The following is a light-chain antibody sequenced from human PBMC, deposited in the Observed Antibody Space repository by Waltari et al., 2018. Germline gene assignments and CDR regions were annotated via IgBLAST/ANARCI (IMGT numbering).Light chain of an antibody. CDR2: DNN. V-gene: IGLV1-51*01. J-gene: IGLJ1*01. Sequence: HSVLTQPPSVSAAPGQKVTISCSGSTSHIGDNYVSLYQHVPGTAPKLLIYDNNKGPSGIPDRFSGSKSGTSATLGITGLQTGDEADYYCATWDSSLNVYVFGSGTKVTVL. CDR1: TSHIGDNY. CDR3: ATWDSSLNVYV.